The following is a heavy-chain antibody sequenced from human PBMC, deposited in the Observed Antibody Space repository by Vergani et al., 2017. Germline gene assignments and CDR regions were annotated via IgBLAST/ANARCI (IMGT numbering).Heavy chain of an antibody. CDR1: GYTFTSYY. V-gene: IGHV1-46*01. D-gene: IGHD6-13*01. CDR3: ARAAGLDIAAAGIRYFDY. CDR2: INPSGGST. J-gene: IGHJ4*02. Sequence: QVQLVQSGAEVKKPGASVKVSCKASGYTFTSYYMHWVRQAPGQGLEWMGIINPSGGSTSYAQKFQGRVTMTRETSTSTVYMELSSLRSEDTAVYYCARAAGLDIAAAGIRYFDYWGQGTLVTVSS.